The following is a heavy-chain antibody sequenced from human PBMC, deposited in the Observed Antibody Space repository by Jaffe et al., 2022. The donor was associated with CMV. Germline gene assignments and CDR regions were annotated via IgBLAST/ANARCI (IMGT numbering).Heavy chain of an antibody. CDR2: IYYSGHT. Sequence: QVQLQESGPGLVKPSETLSLTCTVSGGSITSYYWSWIRQPPGKGLEWIGYIYYSGHTNYNPSLNSRVTISIDTSKNQLSLRLSSVTAADTAVYYCAREYCSSTICDYYMDIWGKGTTVTVSS. D-gene: IGHD2-2*01. J-gene: IGHJ6*03. CDR1: GGSITSYY. CDR3: AREYCSSTICDYYMDI. V-gene: IGHV4-59*01.